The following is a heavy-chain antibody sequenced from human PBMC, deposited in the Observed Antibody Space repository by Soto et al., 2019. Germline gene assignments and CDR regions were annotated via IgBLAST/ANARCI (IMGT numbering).Heavy chain of an antibody. V-gene: IGHV3-23*01. J-gene: IGHJ6*02. CDR3: TQASSDRQHMDV. D-gene: IGHD1-1*01. CDR1: GFTFSNFV. Sequence: PGGSLRLSCATSGFTFSNFVMRWVRQTPGKGLEWVSTITSTGGDTYYTDSVKGRFTISRDNSKNTLYLQMSSLRAEDTALYYCTQASSDRQHMDVLGQGTTVTVSS. CDR2: ITSTGGDT.